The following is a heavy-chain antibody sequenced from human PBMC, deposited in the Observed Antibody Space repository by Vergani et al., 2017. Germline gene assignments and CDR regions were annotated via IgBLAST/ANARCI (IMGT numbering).Heavy chain of an antibody. CDR1: GYTFTGYY. V-gene: IGHV1-2*02. CDR2: INPNSGGT. CDR3: ASTKTEFTYYYDSSGYYFEPYFDY. J-gene: IGHJ4*02. Sequence: QVQLVQSGAEVKKPGASVKVSCKASGYTFTGYYMHWVRQAPGQGLEWMGWINPNSGGTNYAQKFQGRVTMTRDTSISTAYMELSRLRSDDTAVYYCASTKTEFTYYYDSSGYYFEPYFDYWGQGTLVTVSS. D-gene: IGHD3-22*01.